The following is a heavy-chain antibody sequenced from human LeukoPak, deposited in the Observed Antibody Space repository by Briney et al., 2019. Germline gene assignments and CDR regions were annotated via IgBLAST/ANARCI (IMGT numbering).Heavy chain of an antibody. V-gene: IGHV3-66*01. J-gene: IGHJ4*02. CDR3: ARDSDYGDLGY. D-gene: IGHD4-17*01. CDR2: IYSGGST. Sequence: GGSLRLSCAASGFTFISYWMSWVRQAPGKGLEWVSVIYSGGSTYYADSVKGRFTISRDNSKNTLYLQMNSLRAEDTAVYYCARDSDYGDLGYWGQGTLVTVSS. CDR1: GFTFISYW.